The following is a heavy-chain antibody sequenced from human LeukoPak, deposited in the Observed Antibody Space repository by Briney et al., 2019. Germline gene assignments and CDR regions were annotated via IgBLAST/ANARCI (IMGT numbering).Heavy chain of an antibody. D-gene: IGHD1-26*01. V-gene: IGHV4-31*03. CDR1: GGSISSGGYY. Sequence: SGTLSLTCSVSGGSISSGGYYWNWIRQHPGKGLEWIGHIYYSGSTSYNPSLRSRVTIAVDTSKNQFSLRLSSVTAADTAVYYCARRTVVGATSWFDPWGQGTLVTVSS. J-gene: IGHJ5*02. CDR2: IYYSGST. CDR3: ARRTVVGATSWFDP.